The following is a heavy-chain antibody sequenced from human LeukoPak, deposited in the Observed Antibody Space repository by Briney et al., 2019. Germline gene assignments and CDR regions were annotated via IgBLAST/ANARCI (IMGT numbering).Heavy chain of an antibody. Sequence: SETLSLTCTVSGGSISSSSYYWGWIRQPPGKGLEWIGSTYYSGTTYYNPSLKSRVAISVDTSKNQFSLKLRSVTAADTGVYYCARHQGSNWYFFDYWGQGTLVTVSS. J-gene: IGHJ4*02. CDR2: TYYSGTT. D-gene: IGHD6-13*01. V-gene: IGHV4-39*01. CDR3: ARHQGSNWYFFDY. CDR1: GGSISSSSYY.